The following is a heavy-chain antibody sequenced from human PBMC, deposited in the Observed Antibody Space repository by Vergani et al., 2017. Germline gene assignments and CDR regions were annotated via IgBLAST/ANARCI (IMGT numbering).Heavy chain of an antibody. V-gene: IGHV1-69*01. D-gene: IGHD6-13*01. CDR1: GGTFSSYA. J-gene: IGHJ5*02. CDR3: AGAGHSHPLIPDADDLIAAAGTQNWFDP. CDR2: IITIFGTA. Sequence: QVQLVQSGAEVKKPGSSVKVSCKASGGTFSSYAISWVRQAPGQGLEWMGGIITIFGTANYAQKFQGRVTITADESTSTAYMELSSLRSEDTAVYYCAGAGHSHPLIPDADDLIAAAGTQNWFDPWGQGTLVTVSS.